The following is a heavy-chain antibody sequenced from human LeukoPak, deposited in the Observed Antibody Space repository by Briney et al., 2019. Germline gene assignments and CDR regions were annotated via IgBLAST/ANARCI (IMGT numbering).Heavy chain of an antibody. CDR3: ARDEDAF. CDR1: GFTFNSYN. Sequence: GGSLRLSCVASGFTFNSYNMNWVRQAPGKGLEWVSYISSDSSTIFYADSVKGRFTISRDNVKNSLSLQLNSLRDEDTAVYYCARDEDAFGGQGTLVTVSS. CDR2: ISSDSSTI. J-gene: IGHJ4*02. V-gene: IGHV3-48*02.